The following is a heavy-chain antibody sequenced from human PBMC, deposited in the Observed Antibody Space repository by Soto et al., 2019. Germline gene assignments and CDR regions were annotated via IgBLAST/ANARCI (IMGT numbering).Heavy chain of an antibody. J-gene: IGHJ5*01. V-gene: IGHV4-31*03. D-gene: IGHD4-17*01. CDR3: ARDGDGNALDF. CDR2: IYYSGST. CDR1: RGSINRGGYS. Sequence: PSETLSLTCTVSRGSINRGGYSWSWIRHHPGKGMEWIGYIYYSGSTSYNPSLKSRVAISVDTSKTQFSLKLSSVTAADTAVDYCARDGDGNALDFWNRGYLVTVSS.